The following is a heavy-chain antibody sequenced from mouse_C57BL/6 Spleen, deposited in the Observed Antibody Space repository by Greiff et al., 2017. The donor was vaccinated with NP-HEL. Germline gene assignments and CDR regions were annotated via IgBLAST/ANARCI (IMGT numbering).Heavy chain of an antibody. D-gene: IGHD1-1*01. CDR1: GYSFTGYF. Sequence: LVESGPELVKPGASVKISCKASGYSFTGYFMNWVKQSHGKSLEWIGRINPYNGDTFYNQKFKGKATLTVDKSSSTAHMELLSLTSEDFAVYYCARGDYGSSYYYAMDYWGQGTSVTVSS. V-gene: IGHV1-37*01. CDR2: INPYNGDT. J-gene: IGHJ4*01. CDR3: ARGDYGSSYYYAMDY.